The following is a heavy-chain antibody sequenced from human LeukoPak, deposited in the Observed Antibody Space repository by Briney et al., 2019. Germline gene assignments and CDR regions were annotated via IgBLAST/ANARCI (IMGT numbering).Heavy chain of an antibody. D-gene: IGHD1-26*01. V-gene: IGHV1-18*01. CDR2: ISPYNVRT. CDR1: GYIFSSYG. J-gene: IGHJ6*02. CDR3: ARDRRVGAKRIYYHHGMDV. Sequence: ASVNVSCKASGYIFSSYGINWVRQAPGQGLEWMGWISPYNVRTNYVEKFQGRVTMTTDTSTRTAYMELRSLRSDDTAVYYCARDRRVGAKRIYYHHGMDVWGQGTTVTVSS.